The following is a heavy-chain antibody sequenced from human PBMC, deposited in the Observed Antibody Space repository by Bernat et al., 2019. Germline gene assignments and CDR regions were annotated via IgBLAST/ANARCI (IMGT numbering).Heavy chain of an antibody. CDR3: ARDLRTSVTPGDF. V-gene: IGHV3-33*01. Sequence: QVQLAEPGGGVVQPGRSLRLSCAASGFTFSSYGMHWVRQAPGKGLEWVAFIWFDGSNKYYTDSVKGRFTISRDNSKSTLYLQMNSLRAEDTAVYYCARDLRTSVTPGDFWGQGTLVTVSS. CDR1: GFTFSSYG. D-gene: IGHD4-17*01. J-gene: IGHJ4*02. CDR2: IWFDGSNK.